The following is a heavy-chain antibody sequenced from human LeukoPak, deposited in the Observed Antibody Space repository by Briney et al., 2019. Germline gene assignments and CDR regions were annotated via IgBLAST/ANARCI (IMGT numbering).Heavy chain of an antibody. Sequence: SETLSLTCAVSGGSISSSNWWSWVRQPPGKGLEWIGEIYHSGSTNYNPSLKSRVTISVDKSKNQFSLKLSSVTAADTAVYYCARDPIPRGVRGVLEAFDIWGQGTMVTVSS. J-gene: IGHJ3*02. CDR2: IYHSGST. CDR3: ARDPIPRGVRGVLEAFDI. CDR1: GGSISSSNW. D-gene: IGHD3-10*01. V-gene: IGHV4-4*02.